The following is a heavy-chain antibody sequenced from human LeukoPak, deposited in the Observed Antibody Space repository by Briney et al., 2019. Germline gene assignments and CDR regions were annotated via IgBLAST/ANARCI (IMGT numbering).Heavy chain of an antibody. J-gene: IGHJ5*02. CDR1: GASITNNNYY. CDR3: ARDRDVANSWSNWFDP. Sequence: SETLSLTCTVSGASITNNNYYWGWIRQPPGKGLEWIGNIYQSGNTYYNPSLKSRVTISIDKSKSQFSLKLRFLTAADTAVYFCARDRDVANSWSNWFDPWGQGTLVTVSS. CDR2: IYQSGNT. V-gene: IGHV4-39*07. D-gene: IGHD5-24*01.